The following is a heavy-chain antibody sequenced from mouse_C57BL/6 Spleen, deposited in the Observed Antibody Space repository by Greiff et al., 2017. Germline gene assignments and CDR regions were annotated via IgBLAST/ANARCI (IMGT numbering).Heavy chain of an antibody. J-gene: IGHJ3*01. CDR2: INPNNGGT. CDR3: ARGEADYYGSLVAY. V-gene: IGHV1-26*01. Sequence: VQLQQSGPELVKPGASVKISCKASGYTFTDYYMNWVKQSHGKSLEWIGDINPNNGGTSYNQKFKGKATLTVDKSSSTAYMELRSLTSEDSAVYFCARGEADYYGSLVAYWGQGTLVTVSA. CDR1: GYTFTDYY. D-gene: IGHD1-1*01.